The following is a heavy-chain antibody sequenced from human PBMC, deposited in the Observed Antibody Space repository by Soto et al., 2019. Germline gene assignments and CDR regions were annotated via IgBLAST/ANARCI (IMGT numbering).Heavy chain of an antibody. J-gene: IGHJ4*02. V-gene: IGHV3-72*01. CDR3: AREGSSSGPDYEY. CDR2: TRYKASSYTT. D-gene: IGHD3-22*01. Sequence: EVQLVESGGGLVQPGGSLRLSCAASGFSFSDYYINWVRQAPGKGLEWVGRTRYKASSYTTDYAAFVKGRFTISRDDSKNLIYLQMNSLKTEDTAVYYCAREGSSSGPDYEYWGQGTLVTVSS. CDR1: GFSFSDYY.